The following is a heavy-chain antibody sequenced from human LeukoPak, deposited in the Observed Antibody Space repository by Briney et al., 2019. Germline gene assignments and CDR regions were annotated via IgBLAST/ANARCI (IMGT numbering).Heavy chain of an antibody. Sequence: ASVKVSCKASGGTFSSYAISWVRQAPGQGLEWMGGIIPIFGTANYAQKFQGRVTITTDESTSTAYMELSSLRSEDTAVYYCARELEKLLWFGEFDDAFDIWGQGTMVTVSS. V-gene: IGHV1-69*05. CDR2: IIPIFGTA. CDR1: GGTFSSYA. J-gene: IGHJ3*02. CDR3: ARELEKLLWFGEFDDAFDI. D-gene: IGHD3-10*01.